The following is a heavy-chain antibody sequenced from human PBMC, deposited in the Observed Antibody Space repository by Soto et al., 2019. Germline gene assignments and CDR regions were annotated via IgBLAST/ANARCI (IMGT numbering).Heavy chain of an antibody. CDR2: ISGSGGST. D-gene: IGHD2-15*01. CDR1: VFTFSSYA. V-gene: IGHV3-23*01. J-gene: IGHJ4*02. CDR3: AKSDISGGSHQSSFEY. Sequence: VGSLRLSCASSVFTFSSYAMSCVRHSPGKGLEWVSAISGSGGSTYYADSVKGRFTISRDNSKNTLYLQMNSLRAEDTAVYYCAKSDISGGSHQSSFEYLGQGTLVTVSS.